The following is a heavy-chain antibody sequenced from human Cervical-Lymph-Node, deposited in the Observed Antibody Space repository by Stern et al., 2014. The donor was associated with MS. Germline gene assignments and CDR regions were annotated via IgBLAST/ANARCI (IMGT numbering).Heavy chain of an antibody. J-gene: IGHJ4*02. Sequence: EVQLVESGGDLVQPGGSLRLSCVASGFTFSHYWMQWVRQAPGKGLVWVSHITSDGSSTTYADSVKGRFTVSRDNAKNTLYLQMDSLRAEDTAVYFCARDNYGTDYWGQGTQVTVSS. D-gene: IGHD3-16*01. V-gene: IGHV3-74*01. CDR1: GFTFSHYW. CDR3: ARDNYGTDY. CDR2: ITSDGSST.